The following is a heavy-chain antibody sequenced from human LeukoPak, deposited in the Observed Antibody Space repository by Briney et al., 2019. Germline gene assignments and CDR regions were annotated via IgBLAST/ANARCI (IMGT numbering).Heavy chain of an antibody. J-gene: IGHJ4*02. D-gene: IGHD3-22*01. CDR2: IYTSGST. CDR3: ARESKSYDGSGYFHDY. CDR1: GGSIKNYY. V-gene: IGHV4-4*07. Sequence: SETLSLTCTVSGGSIKNYYWSWIRQPAGKGLEWIGRIYTSGSTNYNSSLKSRVTMSVDTSNNQFSLKLNSVTAADTAVYYCARESKSYDGSGYFHDYWGRGTLVTVSS.